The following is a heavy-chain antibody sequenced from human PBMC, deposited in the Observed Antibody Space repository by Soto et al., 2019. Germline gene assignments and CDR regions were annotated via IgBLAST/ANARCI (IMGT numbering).Heavy chain of an antibody. CDR2: XXAXXXXX. CDR3: ARDPQLGPFDY. J-gene: IGHJ4*02. Sequence: ASVKVSCKASGYTFTSYGISLVRQAPGQGLEWXGWXXAXXXXXNXXXKLQGRVTMTTDTSTSTAYMELRSLRSDDTAVYYCARDPQLGPFDYWGQGTLVTYPQ. D-gene: IGHD6-13*01. V-gene: IGHV1-18*04. CDR1: GYTFTSYG.